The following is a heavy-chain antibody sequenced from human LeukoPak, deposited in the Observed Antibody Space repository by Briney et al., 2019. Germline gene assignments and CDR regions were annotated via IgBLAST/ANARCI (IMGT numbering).Heavy chain of an antibody. CDR1: GASISTYS. CDR3: ARHPVLLYGSGTYSFYSYMDI. CDR2: IFYRGST. V-gene: IGHV4-59*08. Sequence: PSETLSLTCTVSGASISTYSWSWIRQPPGMGLEWIGSIFYRGSTHYNPSLKSRVTILVDTSNNHLSLKLNSVTAADTALYYCARHPVLLYGSGTYSFYSYMDIWGKGTTVTVSS. J-gene: IGHJ6*03. D-gene: IGHD3-10*01.